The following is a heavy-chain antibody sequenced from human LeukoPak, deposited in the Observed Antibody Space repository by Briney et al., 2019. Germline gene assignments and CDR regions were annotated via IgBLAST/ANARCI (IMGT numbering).Heavy chain of an antibody. CDR2: ISAYNGNT. J-gene: IGHJ4*02. CDR3: ARDHIKGIAVAGTWNY. Sequence: ASVKVSCKASGYTFTSYGISWVRQAPGQGREWMGWISAYNGNTNYAQKLQGRVTMTTDTSTSTAYMELRSLRSDDTAVYYCARDHIKGIAVAGTWNYWGQGTLVTVSS. D-gene: IGHD6-19*01. V-gene: IGHV1-18*01. CDR1: GYTFTSYG.